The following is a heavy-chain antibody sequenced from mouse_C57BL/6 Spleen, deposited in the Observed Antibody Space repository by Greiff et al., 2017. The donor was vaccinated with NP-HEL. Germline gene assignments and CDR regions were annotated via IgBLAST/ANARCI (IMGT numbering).Heavy chain of an antibody. D-gene: IGHD2-1*01. Sequence: EVKLMESGGGLVKPGGSLKLSCAASGFTFSSYAMSWVRQTPEKRLEWVATISDGGSYTYYPDNVKGRFTISRDNAKNNLYLQMSHLKSEDTAMYYCARDNMVTEDFDYWGQGTTLTVSS. CDR2: ISDGGSYT. J-gene: IGHJ2*01. CDR1: GFTFSSYA. CDR3: ARDNMVTEDFDY. V-gene: IGHV5-4*01.